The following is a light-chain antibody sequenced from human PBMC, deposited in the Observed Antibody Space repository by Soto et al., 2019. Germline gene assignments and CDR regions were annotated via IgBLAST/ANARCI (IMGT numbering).Light chain of an antibody. CDR3: QKYNSVPL. V-gene: IGKV1-27*01. J-gene: IGKJ3*01. CDR1: QGINNY. CDR2: AAS. Sequence: DIQMTQSPSSLSASVGDRVTITCRASQGINNYVAWYQQKPGKAPKLLMYAASTLQSGVPSRFSGSRSGTDFTLTISSLQPEDVATYSCQKYNSVPLFGPRTRVDIK.